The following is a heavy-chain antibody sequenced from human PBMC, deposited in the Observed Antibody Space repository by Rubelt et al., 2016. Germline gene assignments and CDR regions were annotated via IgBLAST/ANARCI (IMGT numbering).Heavy chain of an antibody. D-gene: IGHD3-22*01. Sequence: QLQLQESGPGLVKPSETLSLTCAVSGESLSGYYGNWIRQPPGKGLEWIGEVNHSGGTTYNPSLKSRVTISTDTSKNQFSLNLRYVTAADTAVYYCARGNFYDSPHWGQGTLVTVSS. J-gene: IGHJ4*02. CDR2: VNHSGGT. V-gene: IGHV4-34*10. CDR1: GESLSGYY. CDR3: ARGNFYDSPH.